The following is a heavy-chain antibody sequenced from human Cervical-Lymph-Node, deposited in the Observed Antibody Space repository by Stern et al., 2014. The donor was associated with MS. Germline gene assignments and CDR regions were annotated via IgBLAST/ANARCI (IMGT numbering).Heavy chain of an antibody. CDR1: GYTFINDY. Sequence: VQLVESGAEVKKPGASVKVSCKASGYTFINDYMHWVRQAPGQGLEWMGIINPSGGSKSYAQKFQGRVTMTRDTFTSTVYMELSSRRSADTAVYYCARKVAGHRLGMMDVWGQGTTVTVSS. CDR2: INPSGGSK. D-gene: IGHD6-19*01. J-gene: IGHJ6*02. V-gene: IGHV1-46*01. CDR3: ARKVAGHRLGMMDV.